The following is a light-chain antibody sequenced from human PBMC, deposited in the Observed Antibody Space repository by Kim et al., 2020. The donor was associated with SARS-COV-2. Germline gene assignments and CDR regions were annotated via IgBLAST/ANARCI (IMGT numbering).Light chain of an antibody. Sequence: SVSPGQTASITCSGDKLGDKYACWYQQKPGQSPVLVIYQDSKRPSGIPERFSGSNSGNTATLTISGTQAMDEADYYGQAWDSSIVVFGGGTKLTVL. J-gene: IGLJ2*01. CDR2: QDS. V-gene: IGLV3-1*01. CDR3: QAWDSSIVV. CDR1: KLGDKY.